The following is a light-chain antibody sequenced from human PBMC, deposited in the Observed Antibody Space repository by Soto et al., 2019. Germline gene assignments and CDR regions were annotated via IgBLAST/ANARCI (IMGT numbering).Light chain of an antibody. Sequence: QSVLTQPPSASGTLGQRVTISCSGSSSNIGNNSVNWYQQLPGTAPKLLIYTNNQRPSGVPDRFSGSKSGTSASLAISGLQSEDEADYYCAAWDDSLNGLYVFGTGTKVTVL. CDR3: AAWDDSLNGLYV. CDR2: TNN. V-gene: IGLV1-44*01. CDR1: SSNIGNNS. J-gene: IGLJ1*01.